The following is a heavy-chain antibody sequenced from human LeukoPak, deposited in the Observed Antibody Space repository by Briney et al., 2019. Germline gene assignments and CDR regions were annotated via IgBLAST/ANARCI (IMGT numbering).Heavy chain of an antibody. V-gene: IGHV4-59*01. Sequence: PSETLSLTCTVSGGSISSYYWSWIRQPPGKGLEWIGYIYYSGSTNYNPSLKSRVTISVDTSKNQFSLKLSSVTAADTAVYYCAREPGDYGYWGYFDLWGRGTLVTVSS. J-gene: IGHJ2*01. CDR1: GGSISSYY. CDR2: IYYSGST. CDR3: AREPGDYGYWGYFDL. D-gene: IGHD4-17*01.